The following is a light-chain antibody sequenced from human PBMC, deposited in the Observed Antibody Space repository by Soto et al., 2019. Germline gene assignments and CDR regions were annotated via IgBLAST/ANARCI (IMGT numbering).Light chain of an antibody. J-gene: IGLJ1*01. CDR3: NSYTSSSTLV. CDR1: SSDVGRYIY. Sequence: QSVLTQPASVSGSPGQSITISCTGTSSDVGRYIYVSWYQQHPGKAPKLIIYDITKRPSGISDRFSGSKSGNTASLTISGLQAEDEADYYCNSYTSSSTLVFGTGTKVTVL. V-gene: IGLV2-14*01. CDR2: DIT.